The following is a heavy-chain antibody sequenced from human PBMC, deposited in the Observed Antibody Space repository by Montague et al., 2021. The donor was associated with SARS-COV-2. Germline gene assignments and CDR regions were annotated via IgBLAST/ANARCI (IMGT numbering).Heavy chain of an antibody. CDR3: ARSGDPGTTVTYLY. V-gene: IGHV4-39*07. D-gene: IGHD4-11*01. CDR2: ISYTGST. CDR1: GGSISTIVNF. J-gene: IGHJ4*02. Sequence: SETLSLTCTFSGGSISTIVNFWGWIRQPPGKGLEWIGSISYTGSTYHNPSLKSRVTMSVDTSKNQFSLKLNSVTAADTAVYYRARSGDPGTTVTYLYWGQGTLVTVSS.